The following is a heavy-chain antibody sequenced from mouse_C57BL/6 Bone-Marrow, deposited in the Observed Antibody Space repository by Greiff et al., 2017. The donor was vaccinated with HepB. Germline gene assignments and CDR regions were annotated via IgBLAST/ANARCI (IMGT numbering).Heavy chain of an antibody. Sequence: QVQLQQPGAELVKPGASVKMSCKASGYTFTSYWITWVKQRPGQGLEWIGDIYPGSGSTNYNEKFKSKATLTVDTSSSTAYMQLSRLTSEDSAVYYCARGDTTVVATGYIDVWGTGTTVTVSS. CDR1: GYTFTSYW. V-gene: IGHV1-55*01. CDR2: IYPGSGST. CDR3: ARGDTTVVATGYIDV. D-gene: IGHD1-1*01. J-gene: IGHJ1*03.